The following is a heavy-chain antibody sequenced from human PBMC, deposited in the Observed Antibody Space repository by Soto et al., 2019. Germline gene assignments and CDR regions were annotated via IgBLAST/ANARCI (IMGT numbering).Heavy chain of an antibody. J-gene: IGHJ4*02. CDR3: ARADGDY. Sequence: PGGSLRLSCAASGFALTTYWMQWVRQAPGKGLAWVASIRDDGREMFYVDSVRGRFTISRDIAKNSLYLQMSSLRAEDTAMYYCARADGDYVGQGTLVTVSS. CDR1: GFALTTYW. V-gene: IGHV3-7*03. CDR2: IRDDGREM.